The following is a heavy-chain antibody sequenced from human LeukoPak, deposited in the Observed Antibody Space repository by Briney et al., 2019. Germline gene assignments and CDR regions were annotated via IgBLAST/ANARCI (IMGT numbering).Heavy chain of an antibody. J-gene: IGHJ4*02. CDR1: GFIFNTHD. CDR3: AKPSGSGVDY. CDR2: IRYDGTYT. Sequence: GGSLRLSCGASGFIFNTHDMHWVRQAPGKGLEWVAFIRYDGTYTYYADSVKGRFTISRDNSMNTLYLQMNSLRREDTAVYYCAKPSGSGVDYWGQGTRITVSS. V-gene: IGHV3-30*02. D-gene: IGHD1-26*01.